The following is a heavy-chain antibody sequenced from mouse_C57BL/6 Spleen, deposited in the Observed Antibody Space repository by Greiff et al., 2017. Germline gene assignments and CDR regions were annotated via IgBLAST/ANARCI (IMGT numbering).Heavy chain of an antibody. CDR1: GYTFTSYW. CDR3: AREDSSGQYYFDY. Sequence: QVQLQQPGAELVKPGASVKLSCKASGYTFTSYWMQWVKQRPGQGLEWIGEIDPSDSYTNYNQKFKGKATLTVDTSSSTAYMQLSSLTSEDSAVYYCAREDSSGQYYFDYWGLGTTLTVSS. CDR2: IDPSDSYT. V-gene: IGHV1-50*01. J-gene: IGHJ2*01. D-gene: IGHD3-2*02.